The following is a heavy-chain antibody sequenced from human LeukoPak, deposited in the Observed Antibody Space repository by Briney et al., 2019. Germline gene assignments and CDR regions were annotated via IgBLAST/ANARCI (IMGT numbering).Heavy chain of an antibody. CDR1: GGSISSYY. CDR2: IYYSGST. V-gene: IGHV4-59*01. D-gene: IGHD1/OR15-1a*01. Sequence: SETLSLTCTVSGGSISSYYWSWIRQPPGKGLEWIGYIYYSGSTNYNPSLKSRVTISVDTSKNQFSLKLSSVTAADTAVYYCARDPGGNKNWFDPWGQGTLVTVSS. CDR3: ARDPGGNKNWFDP. J-gene: IGHJ5*02.